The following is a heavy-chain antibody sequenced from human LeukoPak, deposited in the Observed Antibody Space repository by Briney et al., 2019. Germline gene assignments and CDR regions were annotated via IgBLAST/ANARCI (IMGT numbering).Heavy chain of an antibody. CDR3: ARDLMVRDGNWFDP. J-gene: IGHJ5*02. Sequence: ASVKVSYKASGYTFTTYAIHWVRQAPGQRLEWMGWINAGNGNTKYSQKFQGRVTIARDTSATTAYMELSSLRSEDTAVYYCARDLMVRDGNWFDPWGQGTLVTVSS. V-gene: IGHV1-3*01. D-gene: IGHD3-10*01. CDR2: INAGNGNT. CDR1: GYTFTTYA.